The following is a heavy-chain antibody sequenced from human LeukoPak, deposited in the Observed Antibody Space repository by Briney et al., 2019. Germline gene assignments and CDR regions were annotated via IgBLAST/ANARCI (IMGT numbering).Heavy chain of an antibody. J-gene: IGHJ4*02. V-gene: IGHV3-23*01. CDR3: AKDSPSPNFWSGPGAY. CDR1: GFTFSSYA. CDR2: ISGSGGST. D-gene: IGHD3-3*01. Sequence: GGSLRLSCAASGFTFSSYAMSWVRQAPGKGLEWVSAISGSGGSTYYADSVKGRFTISKDNSKNTLYLQMNSLRAEDTAVYYCAKDSPSPNFWSGPGAYWGQGTLVTVSS.